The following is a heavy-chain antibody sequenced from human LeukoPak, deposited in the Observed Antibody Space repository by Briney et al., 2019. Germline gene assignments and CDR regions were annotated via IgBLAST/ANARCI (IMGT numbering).Heavy chain of an antibody. CDR2: INHSGST. V-gene: IGHV4-34*01. J-gene: IGHJ4*02. CDR3: ATIPDYDSSGYYTHFDY. Sequence: SETLSLTCAVYGGSFSGYYWSWIRQPPGKGLEWIGEINHSGSTNYNPSLKSRVTISVDTSKNQFSLKLSSATAADTAVYYCATIPDYDSSGYYTHFDYWGQGTLVTVSS. CDR1: GGSFSGYY. D-gene: IGHD3-22*01.